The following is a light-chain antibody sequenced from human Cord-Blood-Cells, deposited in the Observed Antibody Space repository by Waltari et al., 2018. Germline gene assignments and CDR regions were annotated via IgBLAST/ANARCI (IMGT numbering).Light chain of an antibody. CDR2: LNRDGSH. J-gene: IGLJ3*02. V-gene: IGLV4-69*01. CDR3: QTWGTGIRV. CDR1: SGHSSYA. Sequence: QPVLTQSPSASASLGASAKLTCTLSSGHSSYAIAWHQQQPETGPRYLMNLNRDGSHSKGDGIPDRFSGSSSGAERYLTIASLQSEDEADYYCQTWGTGIRVFGGGTKLTVL.